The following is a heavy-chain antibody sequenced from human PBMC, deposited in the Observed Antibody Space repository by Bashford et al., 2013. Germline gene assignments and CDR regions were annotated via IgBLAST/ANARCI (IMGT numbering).Heavy chain of an antibody. J-gene: IGHJ6*02. D-gene: IGHD3-10*01. CDR1: GFTFSSYA. Sequence: SLRLSCAASGFTFSSYAMSWVRQAPGKGLEWVSGISWNGGIIGYADSVRGRFTISRDNARNSLFLQMNGLRVEDTALYFCTKDITLAGYYNDGFDVWGQGTTVTVSS. CDR2: ISWNGGII. CDR3: TKDITLAGYYNDGFDV. V-gene: IGHV3-9*01.